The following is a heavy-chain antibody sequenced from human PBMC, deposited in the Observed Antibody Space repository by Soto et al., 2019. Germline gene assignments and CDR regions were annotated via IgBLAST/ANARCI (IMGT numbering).Heavy chain of an antibody. D-gene: IGHD3-16*01. Sequence: EVQLVESGGGFVQPGRSLRLSCAASGFTFDDYTMRWVRQAPGKGLELVSLISWDSRKVDYADSVKGQFSISRDNARSSLYLQMNSLTPEDTAIYYSAKKLDDYAYSVSSPYEHRGRGTLVAVSA. CDR3: AKKLDDYAYSVSSPYEH. CDR2: ISWDSRKV. J-gene: IGHJ4*02. CDR1: GFTFDDYT. V-gene: IGHV3-9*01.